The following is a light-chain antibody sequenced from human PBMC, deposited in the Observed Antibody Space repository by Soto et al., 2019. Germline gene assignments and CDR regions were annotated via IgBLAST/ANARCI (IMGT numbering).Light chain of an antibody. V-gene: IGLV2-14*01. CDR3: SAYRRGIIV. CDR1: SSDVGHYDY. CDR2: ETD. Sequence: QSVLTQPASVSGSPGQSITISCTGTSSDVGHYDYVSWYQQYPGKAPKLLIYETDARPSGVSDRFSGSKSGNTASLTISGVQAEDEATYYCSAYRRGIIVFGGGTKLTVL. J-gene: IGLJ2*01.